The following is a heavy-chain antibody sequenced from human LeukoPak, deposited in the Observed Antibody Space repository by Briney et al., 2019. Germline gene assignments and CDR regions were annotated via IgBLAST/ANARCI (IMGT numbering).Heavy chain of an antibody. CDR3: ARGALKWFGTFLGAFDI. D-gene: IGHD3-10*01. V-gene: IGHV3-11*04. Sequence: PGGSLRLSCAASGFTFSDYYMSWIRQAPGKGLEWVSYISSSGSTIYYADSVKGRFTISRDNAKNSLYLQMNSLRAGDTAVYYCARGALKWFGTFLGAFDIWGQGTMVTVSS. CDR2: ISSSGSTI. J-gene: IGHJ3*02. CDR1: GFTFSDYY.